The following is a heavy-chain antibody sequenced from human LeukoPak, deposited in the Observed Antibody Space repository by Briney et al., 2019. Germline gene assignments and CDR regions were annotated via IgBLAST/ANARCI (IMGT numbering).Heavy chain of an antibody. CDR3: ARVGYYSDSTGYFSYYFDY. V-gene: IGHV3-7*04. D-gene: IGHD3-22*01. CDR1: GFTYSSYW. CDR2: IKQDGSEK. Sequence: GGSLRLSCAASGFTYSSYWMHWVRPAPGKGLAWVANIKQDGSEKYYVGSGKGRFTLPRNNAKNSLFLQMNSLRAEEPAVYYRARVGYYSDSTGYFSYYFDYWGQGTLVTVSS. J-gene: IGHJ4*02.